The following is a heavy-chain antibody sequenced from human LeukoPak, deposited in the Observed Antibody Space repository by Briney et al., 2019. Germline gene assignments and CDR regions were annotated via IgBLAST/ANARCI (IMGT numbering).Heavy chain of an antibody. CDR3: ARVSVTMVDY. CDR2: IYYSGST. CDR1: GGSISSYY. Sequence: ETLSLTCTDSGGSISSYYWSWIRQPPGEGLEWIGYIYYSGSTNYNPSLKSRVTISVDTSKNQFSLKLSSVTAADTAVYYCARVSVTMVDYWGQGTLVTVSS. V-gene: IGHV4-59*01. J-gene: IGHJ4*02. D-gene: IGHD3-10*01.